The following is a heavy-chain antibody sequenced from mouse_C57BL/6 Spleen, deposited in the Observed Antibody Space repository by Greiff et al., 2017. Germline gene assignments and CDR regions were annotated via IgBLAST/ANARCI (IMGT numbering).Heavy chain of an antibody. Sequence: EVQLVESGGGLVKPGGSLKLSCAASGFTFSDYGMHWVRQAPEKGLEWVAYISSGSSTIYYADTVKGRFTISRDNAKNTLFLQMTSLRSEDTAMYYCARERDYDVEYYAMDYWGQGTSVTVSS. CDR3: ARERDYDVEYYAMDY. J-gene: IGHJ4*01. CDR2: ISSGSSTI. CDR1: GFTFSDYG. D-gene: IGHD2-4*01. V-gene: IGHV5-17*01.